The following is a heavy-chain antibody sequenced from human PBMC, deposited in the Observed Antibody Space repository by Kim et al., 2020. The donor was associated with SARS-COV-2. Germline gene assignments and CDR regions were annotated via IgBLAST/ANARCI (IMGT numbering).Heavy chain of an antibody. Sequence: AVSVKSRITTNPDTSKIRFSLQLNSVTPEDTAVYYCAREGTGGQHRTFDYWGQGTLVTVSS. J-gene: IGHJ4*02. V-gene: IGHV6-1*01. CDR3: AREGTGGQHRTFDY. D-gene: IGHD6-13*01.